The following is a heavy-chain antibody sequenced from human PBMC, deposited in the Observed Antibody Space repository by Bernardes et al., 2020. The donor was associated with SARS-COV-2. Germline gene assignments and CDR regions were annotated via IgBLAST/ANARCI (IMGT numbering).Heavy chain of an antibody. CDR1: GGSFSGHY. D-gene: IGHD2-15*01. V-gene: IGHV4-34*01. J-gene: IGHJ1*01. CDR2: IKEDGST. Sequence: SETLSLTCAVYGGSFSGHYWSWVRRPPGKGLEWIGEIKEDGSTNYNPSLKRRVTFSAETSKNQFSLRLRSVTAADTAVYYCVRGYSGVVASDWGQGTLVTVSS. CDR3: VRGYSGVVASD.